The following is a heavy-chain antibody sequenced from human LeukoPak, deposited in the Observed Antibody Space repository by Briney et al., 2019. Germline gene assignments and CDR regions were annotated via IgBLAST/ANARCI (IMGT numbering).Heavy chain of an antibody. CDR3: AAECGGDCYSGWFDP. CDR1: GDTFSSYA. D-gene: IGHD2-21*02. J-gene: IGHJ5*02. V-gene: IGHV1-69*05. Sequence: ASVKVSCKAPGDTFSSYAISWVRQAPGQGLEWMGRIIPIFGTANYAQKFQGRVTITTDESTSTAYMELSSLRSEDTAVYYCAAECGGDCYSGWFDPWGQGTLVTVSS. CDR2: IIPIFGTA.